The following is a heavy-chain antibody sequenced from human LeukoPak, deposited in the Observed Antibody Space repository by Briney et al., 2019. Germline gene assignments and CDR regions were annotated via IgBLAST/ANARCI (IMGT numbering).Heavy chain of an antibody. CDR2: IYASGST. D-gene: IGHD6-6*01. V-gene: IGHV4-39*01. J-gene: IGHJ4*02. CDR3: AGSFYSSSSRSSTFDY. CDR1: GGSVSSTSYY. Sequence: SETLSVTCTASGGSVSSTSYYWGWLRQPPGKGLEWIGSIYASGSTYYNASLKSRVTMSVDTSKNQFSLKLSSVTAADTAVYYCAGSFYSSSSRSSTFDYWGQGTLVIVSS.